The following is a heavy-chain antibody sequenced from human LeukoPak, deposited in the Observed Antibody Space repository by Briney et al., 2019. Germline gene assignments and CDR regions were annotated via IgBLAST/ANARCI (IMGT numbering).Heavy chain of an antibody. CDR1: GFTFNSYA. D-gene: IGHD6-19*01. J-gene: IGHJ4*02. Sequence: GGSLRLSCVALGFTFNSYAMYWVRQAPGKGLEWVAGVFGSGGSAHYTDSVEGRFTIFRDNSKNTVYLQMSSLRAEDTAVYYCGKATVGYSSGRYPGWPIDYWGQGTLVTVSS. CDR2: VFGSGGSA. CDR3: GKATVGYSSGRYPGWPIDY. V-gene: IGHV3-23*01.